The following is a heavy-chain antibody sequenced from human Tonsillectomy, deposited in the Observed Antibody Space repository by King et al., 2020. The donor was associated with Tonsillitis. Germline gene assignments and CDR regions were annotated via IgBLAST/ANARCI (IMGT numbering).Heavy chain of an antibody. Sequence: QLVQSGAEVKRPGASVKAPCKASGYSLTTYFMHWERLAPGQGLEWVGMINPTSGGTHYAQEFRGRVTMTTDTSTSTVYMELSSLISEDTAVYYCARERPNSYSFDYWGQGTLITVSS. CDR2: INPTSGGT. J-gene: IGHJ4*02. CDR3: ARERPNSYSFDY. V-gene: IGHV1-46*03. D-gene: IGHD1-1*01. CDR1: GYSLTTYF.